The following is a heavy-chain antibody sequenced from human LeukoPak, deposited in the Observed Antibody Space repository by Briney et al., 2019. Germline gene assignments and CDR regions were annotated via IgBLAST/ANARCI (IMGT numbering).Heavy chain of an antibody. V-gene: IGHV1-2*02. D-gene: IGHD3-22*01. CDR3: ARIVVRTSRPDY. J-gene: IGHJ4*02. CDR2: INPNSGGT. Sequence: ASVKVSCKASGYTFAGYYMHWVRQAPGQGLEWMGWINPNSGGTNYAQKFQGRVTMTRDTSISTAYMELSRLRSDDTAVYYCARIVVRTSRPDYWGQGTLVTVSS. CDR1: GYTFAGYY.